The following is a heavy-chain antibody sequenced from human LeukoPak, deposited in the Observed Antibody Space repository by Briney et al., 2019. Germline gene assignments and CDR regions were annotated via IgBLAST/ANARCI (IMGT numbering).Heavy chain of an antibody. J-gene: IGHJ4*02. Sequence: PSETLSLTCAVYGGSFSGYYWSWIRRPPGKGLEWIGEINHSGSTNYNPSLKSRVTISVDTSKNQFSLKLSSVTAADTAVYYCARGRKWELLLDYWGQGTLVTVSS. D-gene: IGHD1-26*01. CDR3: ARGRKWELLLDY. V-gene: IGHV4-34*01. CDR1: GGSFSGYY. CDR2: INHSGST.